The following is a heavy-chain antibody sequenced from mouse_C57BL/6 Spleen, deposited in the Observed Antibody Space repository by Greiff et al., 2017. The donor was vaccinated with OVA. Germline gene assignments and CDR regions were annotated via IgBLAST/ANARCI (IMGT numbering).Heavy chain of an antibody. CDR3: AKGDYYGSTSYAMDY. V-gene: IGHV2-5*01. J-gene: IGHJ4*01. CDR1: GFSLTSYG. D-gene: IGHD1-1*01. CDR2: IWRGGST. Sequence: VQLVESGPGLVQPSQSLSITCTVSGFSLTSYGLHWVRQSPGKGLEWLGVIWRGGSTDYNAAFMSRLSITKDNSKSQVFFKMNSLQADDTAIYYCAKGDYYGSTSYAMDYWGQGTSVTVSS.